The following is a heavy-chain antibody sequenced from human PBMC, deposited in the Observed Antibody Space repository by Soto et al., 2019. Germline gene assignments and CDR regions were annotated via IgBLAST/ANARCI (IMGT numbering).Heavy chain of an antibody. CDR1: GFTFSSYW. CDR2: INSDGSST. D-gene: IGHD6-13*01. V-gene: IGHV3-74*01. J-gene: IGHJ6*02. Sequence: GGSLRLSCAASGFTFSSYWMHWVRQAPGKGLVWVSRINSDGSSTSYADSVKGRFTISRDNAKNTLYLQMNSLRAEDTAVYYCARGAYSSSWIDYYYYGMDVWGHGTTVTVSS. CDR3: ARGAYSSSWIDYYYYGMDV.